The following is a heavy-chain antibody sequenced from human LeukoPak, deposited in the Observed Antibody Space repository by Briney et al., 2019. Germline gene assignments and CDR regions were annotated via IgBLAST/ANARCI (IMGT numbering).Heavy chain of an antibody. CDR3: ARANYGYPNPFDY. CDR1: GFTFSRNW. D-gene: IGHD5-18*01. V-gene: IGHV3-48*04. CDR2: ISGSGSTI. J-gene: IGHJ4*02. Sequence: GGSLRLSCAASGFTFSRNWMTWVRQAPGKGLEWVSYISGSGSTIYYADSVKGRFTISRDNAKNSLYLQMNSLRAEDTAVYYCARANYGYPNPFDYWGQGTLVTVSS.